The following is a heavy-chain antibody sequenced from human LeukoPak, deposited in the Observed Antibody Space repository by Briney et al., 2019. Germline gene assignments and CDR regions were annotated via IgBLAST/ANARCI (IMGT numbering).Heavy chain of an antibody. CDR2: ISYDGSNK. J-gene: IGHJ4*02. CDR3: ALTGGWEPGDY. Sequence: GGSLRLSCAASGFTFSSYGMHWVRQAPGKGLEWVAVISYDGSNKYYADSAKGRFTISRDNSKNTLYLQMNSLRAEDTAVYYCALTGGWEPGDYWGQGTLVTVSS. V-gene: IGHV3-30*03. CDR1: GFTFSSYG. D-gene: IGHD1-26*01.